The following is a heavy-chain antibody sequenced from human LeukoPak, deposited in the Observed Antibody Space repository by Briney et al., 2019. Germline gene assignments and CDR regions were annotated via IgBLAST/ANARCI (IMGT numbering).Heavy chain of an antibody. CDR3: ARETRYCSSTSCQLDY. D-gene: IGHD2-2*01. V-gene: IGHV3-66*01. CDR2: IYTGGTT. CDR1: GFTVSDNF. Sequence: GGSLRLSCAASGFTVSDNFMSWVRQAPGMALEWVSVIYTGGTTYYANSVKGRFTISRDTSKNTLFLQMDSLRAEDTAVYYCARETRYCSSTSCQLDYWGQGTQVTVSS. J-gene: IGHJ4*02.